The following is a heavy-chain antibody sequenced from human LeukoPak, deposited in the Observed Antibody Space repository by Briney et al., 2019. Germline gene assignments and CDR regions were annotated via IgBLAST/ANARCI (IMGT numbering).Heavy chain of an antibody. J-gene: IGHJ3*02. CDR3: ARGPRRDSGSRINAFDI. D-gene: IGHD1-26*01. Sequence: ASVKVSCKASGYTFTSYDINWVRQATGQGLEWMGWMNPNSGNTGYAQKFQGRVTITRNTSISTAYMELSSLRSEDTAVYYCARGPRRDSGSRINAFDIWGQGTMVTVSS. CDR1: GYTFTSYD. V-gene: IGHV1-8*03. CDR2: MNPNSGNT.